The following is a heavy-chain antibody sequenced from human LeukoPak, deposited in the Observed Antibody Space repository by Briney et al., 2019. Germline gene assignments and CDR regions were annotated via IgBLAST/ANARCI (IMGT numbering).Heavy chain of an antibody. Sequence: GGSLRLSCAASEFTFSSYAMSWVRQAPGKGLELVSAISGSGGSTYYADSVKGRFTISRDNSKNTLYLQMNSLRAEDTAVYYCAKLRDGYNSGYFDYWGQGTLVTVSS. D-gene: IGHD5-24*01. CDR3: AKLRDGYNSGYFDY. CDR1: EFTFSSYA. J-gene: IGHJ4*02. V-gene: IGHV3-23*01. CDR2: ISGSGGST.